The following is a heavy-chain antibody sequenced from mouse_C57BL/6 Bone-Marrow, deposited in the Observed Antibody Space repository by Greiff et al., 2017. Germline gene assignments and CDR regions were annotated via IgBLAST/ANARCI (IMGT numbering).Heavy chain of an antibody. Sequence: QVQLQQPGAELVRPGSSVKLSCKASGYTFTSYWMHWVKQRPIQGLEWIGNIDPSDSETHYNQKFKDKATLTVDKSSSTAYMQLSSLTYEDSASYYCAGCRAVYGARREWYLDVWGTGTTVTVAS. V-gene: IGHV1-52*01. CDR2: IDPSDSET. D-gene: IGHD1-1*02. J-gene: IGHJ1*03. CDR3: AGCRAVYGARREWYLDV. CDR1: GYTFTSYW.